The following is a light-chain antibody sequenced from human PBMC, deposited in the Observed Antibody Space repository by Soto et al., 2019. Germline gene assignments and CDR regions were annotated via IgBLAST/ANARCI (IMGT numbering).Light chain of an antibody. CDR2: DAS. CDR1: QSVSSY. CDR3: QQRGNWPRT. Sequence: EIVLTQSPATLSLSPGEXATLSCRASQSVSSYLAWYQQKPGQAPRLLIYDASNRATGIPARFSGSGSGTDFTLPISSLEPEDFAVYYCQQRGNWPRTFGQGTRLEIK. J-gene: IGKJ5*01. V-gene: IGKV3-11*01.